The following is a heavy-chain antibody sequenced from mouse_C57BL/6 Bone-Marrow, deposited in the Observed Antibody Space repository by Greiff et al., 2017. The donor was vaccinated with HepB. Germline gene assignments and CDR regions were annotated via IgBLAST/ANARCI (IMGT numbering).Heavy chain of an antibody. CDR3: ARGGRLRRGYDFDY. CDR2: INPYNGGT. V-gene: IGHV1-19*01. CDR1: GYTFTDYY. D-gene: IGHD2-4*01. Sequence: VQLQQSGPVLVKPGASVKMSCKASGYTFTDYYMNWVKQSHGKSLEWIGVINPYNGGTSYNQKFKGKGTLTVDKSSSTAYMELNSLTSEDSAVYYCARGGRLRRGYDFDYWGQGTTLTVSS. J-gene: IGHJ2*01.